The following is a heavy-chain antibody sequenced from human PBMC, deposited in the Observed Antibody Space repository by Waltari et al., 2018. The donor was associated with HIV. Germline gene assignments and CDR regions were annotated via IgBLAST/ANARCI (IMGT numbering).Heavy chain of an antibody. CDR3: ARFVGSSWVHGMDV. Sequence: QVQLQESVPGLVKPSATLPLTCTVSARAISSYHWSWIRQPAGKGLEWIGRIYTSGSTNYNPSLKSRVTMSVDTSKNQFSLKLSSVTAADTAVYYCARFVGSSWVHGMDVWGQGTTVTVSS. J-gene: IGHJ6*02. CDR2: IYTSGST. CDR1: ARAISSYH. D-gene: IGHD6-13*01. V-gene: IGHV4-4*07.